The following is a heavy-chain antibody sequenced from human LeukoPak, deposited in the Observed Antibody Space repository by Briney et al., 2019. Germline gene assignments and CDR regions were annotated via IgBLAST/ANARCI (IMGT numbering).Heavy chain of an antibody. J-gene: IGHJ4*02. V-gene: IGHV3-21*01. Sequence: GGSLRLSCAASGFTFSSYTMNWVRQPPGKGLEWVSSITGSTTSKYYTDSVKGRFTISRDNAKNSLFLQMNSLRADDTAVYYCTREGGDCSSSSCYSLGQDSWGQGTLVTVSS. CDR2: ITGSTTSK. CDR3: TREGGDCSSSSCYSLGQDS. CDR1: GFTFSSYT. D-gene: IGHD2-2*01.